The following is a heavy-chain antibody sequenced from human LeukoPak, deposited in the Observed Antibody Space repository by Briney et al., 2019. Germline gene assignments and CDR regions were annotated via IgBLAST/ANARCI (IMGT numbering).Heavy chain of an antibody. CDR2: ICYSGST. Sequence: PSETLSLTCTVSGGSISSYYWSWIRQPPGKGLEWIGYICYSGSTNYNPSLKSRVTISVDTSKNQFSLKLGSVTAADTAVYYCARDRKPYYDFWSGSPDAFDTWGQGTMVTVSS. CDR3: ARDRKPYYDFWSGSPDAFDT. V-gene: IGHV4-59*01. J-gene: IGHJ3*02. CDR1: GGSISSYY. D-gene: IGHD3-3*01.